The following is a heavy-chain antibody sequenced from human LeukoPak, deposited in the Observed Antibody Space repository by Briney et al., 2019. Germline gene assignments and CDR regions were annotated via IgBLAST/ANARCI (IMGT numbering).Heavy chain of an antibody. CDR1: GYTFTGCY. CDR3: VRGGALYYDFWD. Sequence: ASVTVSCKASGYTFTGCYMHWVRQAPGQGLEWMGWINPNSGGTDYAQTFQGRVTMTRDTSITTAYMELSRLKSDDTAVYYCVRGGALYYDFWDWGQGTLVTVSS. CDR2: INPNSGGT. J-gene: IGHJ4*02. V-gene: IGHV1-2*02. D-gene: IGHD3-3*01.